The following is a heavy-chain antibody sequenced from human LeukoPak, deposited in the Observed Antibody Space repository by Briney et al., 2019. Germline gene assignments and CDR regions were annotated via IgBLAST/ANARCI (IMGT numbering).Heavy chain of an antibody. CDR1: GYTFTDYY. Sequence: GASVKVSCKASGYTFTDYYIHWVRQAPGQGLEWMGWINPNSGVTNYAQEFQGRVTMTRDTSISTAYMEVNSLTSDDTAVYYCARGNDFDSWGQGTLVTVSS. D-gene: IGHD3-10*01. V-gene: IGHV1-2*02. CDR2: INPNSGVT. J-gene: IGHJ4*02. CDR3: ARGNDFDS.